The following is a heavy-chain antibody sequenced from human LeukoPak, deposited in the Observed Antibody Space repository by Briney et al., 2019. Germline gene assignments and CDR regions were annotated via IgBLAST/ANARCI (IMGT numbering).Heavy chain of an antibody. CDR2: ITGSGGST. CDR3: AKAATTVTSHFDY. V-gene: IGHV3-23*01. Sequence: GGSLRLSCAASGFTFSTYAMSWVRQAPGKGLEWVSGITGSGGSTFYADSVKGRFTISRDNSKNTLYLQMNSLRAEDTAVYYRAKAATTVTSHFDYWGQGTLVTVSS. J-gene: IGHJ4*02. CDR1: GFTFSTYA. D-gene: IGHD4-17*01.